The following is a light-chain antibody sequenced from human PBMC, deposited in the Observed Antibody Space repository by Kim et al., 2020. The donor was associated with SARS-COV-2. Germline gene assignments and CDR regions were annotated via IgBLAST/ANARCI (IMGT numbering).Light chain of an antibody. CDR3: GTWDSSLSARV. CDR1: NSNIVNNY. J-gene: IGLJ3*02. CDR2: DNN. V-gene: IGLV1-51*01. Sequence: GQRVTSSFSGNNSNIVNNYVSWYQQLPGTAPKLLIYDNNKRPSGIPDRFSGSKSGTSATLGITGLQTGDEADYYCGTWDSSLSARVFGGGTQLTVL.